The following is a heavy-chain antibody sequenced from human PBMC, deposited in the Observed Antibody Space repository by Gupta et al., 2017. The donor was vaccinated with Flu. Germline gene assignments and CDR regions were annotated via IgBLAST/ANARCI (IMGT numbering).Heavy chain of an antibody. J-gene: IGHJ4*02. Sequence: MTWVRQAPGKGLEWVANIKQDGSEKYYVDSVKGRFTISRDNTKNSLYLQMNSLRAEDTAVYYCARGHYVFDYWGQGALVTVSS. V-gene: IGHV3-7*01. D-gene: IGHD4-17*01. CDR2: IKQDGSEK. CDR3: ARGHYVFDY.